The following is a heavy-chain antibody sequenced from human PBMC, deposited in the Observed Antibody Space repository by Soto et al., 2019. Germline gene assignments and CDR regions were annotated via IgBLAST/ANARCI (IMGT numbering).Heavy chain of an antibody. CDR1: GYTFTSSG. Sequence: ASVKVSFKASGYTFTSSGISWVRQAPVQGLEWMGWISAYNGNTNYAQKPQGRVTMTTDTSTSTAYMELRSLRSDDTAVYYCARVSCEYSSSPLNYYYGMDVWGQGTTVTVSS. CDR3: ARVSCEYSSSPLNYYYGMDV. V-gene: IGHV1-18*01. J-gene: IGHJ6*02. CDR2: ISAYNGNT. D-gene: IGHD6-6*01.